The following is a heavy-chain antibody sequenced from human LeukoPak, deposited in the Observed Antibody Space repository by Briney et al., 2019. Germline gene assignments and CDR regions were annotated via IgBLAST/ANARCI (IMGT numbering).Heavy chain of an antibody. CDR1: AASISNYY. J-gene: IGHJ4*02. CDR3: ASPRSGYRYTFDY. D-gene: IGHD3-22*01. V-gene: IGHV4-4*09. CDR2: ISTSGST. Sequence: SETLSLTCAVSAASISNYYWSWIRQAPGKGLEWIWYISTSGSTNYNPSLKSRVSISLDTSKNRFSLNLNFVTAADTAVYYCASPRSGYRYTFDYWGQGALVTVSS.